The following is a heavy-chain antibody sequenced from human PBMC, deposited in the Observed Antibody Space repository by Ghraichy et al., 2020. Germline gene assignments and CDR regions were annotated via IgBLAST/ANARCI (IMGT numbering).Heavy chain of an antibody. J-gene: IGHJ5*02. Sequence: LSLTCAASGFTFSSYAMSWVRQAPGKGLEWVSAISGSGGSTYYADSVKGRFTISRDNSKNTLYLQMNSLRAEDTAVYYCAKDPFNQWLVGSYNWFDPWGQGTLVTVSS. D-gene: IGHD6-19*01. V-gene: IGHV3-23*01. CDR3: AKDPFNQWLVGSYNWFDP. CDR1: GFTFSSYA. CDR2: ISGSGGST.